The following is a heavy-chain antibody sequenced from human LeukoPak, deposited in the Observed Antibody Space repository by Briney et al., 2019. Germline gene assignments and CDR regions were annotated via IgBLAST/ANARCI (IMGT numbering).Heavy chain of an antibody. CDR2: IYYSGST. J-gene: IGHJ3*02. CDR1: GGSISSSSYY. Sequence: SETLSLTCTVSGGSISSSSYYWGWIRQPPRKGLEWIGSIYYSGSTYYSPSLKSRVTISVDTSKNQFSLKLSSVTAADTAVYYCARHGGGYSYGRRTHAFDIWGQGTMVTVSS. V-gene: IGHV4-39*01. CDR3: ARHGGGYSYGRRTHAFDI. D-gene: IGHD5-18*01.